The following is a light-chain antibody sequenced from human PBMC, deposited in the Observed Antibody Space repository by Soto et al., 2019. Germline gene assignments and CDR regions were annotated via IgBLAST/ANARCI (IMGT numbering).Light chain of an antibody. CDR1: SGHSSYA. Sequence: QLVLTQSPSASASLGASVKLTCTLSSGHSSYAIAWHQQQSEKGPRYLMKLNSDGSHRKGDGIPDRFSGSSSGAERYLTISSLQSEDEADYYCQTWGTGIHVVFGGGTKLTVL. J-gene: IGLJ2*01. V-gene: IGLV4-69*01. CDR2: LNSDGSH. CDR3: QTWGTGIHVV.